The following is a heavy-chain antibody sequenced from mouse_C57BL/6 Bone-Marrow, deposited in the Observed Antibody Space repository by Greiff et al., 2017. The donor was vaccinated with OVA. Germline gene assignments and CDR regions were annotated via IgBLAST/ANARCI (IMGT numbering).Heavy chain of an antibody. D-gene: IGHD2-10*01. Sequence: QVQLQQSGAELVKPGASVKISCKASGYAFSSYWMNWVKQRPGKGLEWIGQIYPGDGDTNYNGKFKGKATLTADKSSSTAYMQLSSLTSEDSAVYFCASPPFYGNYAMDYWGQGTSVTVSS. CDR1: GYAFSSYW. CDR3: ASPPFYGNYAMDY. CDR2: IYPGDGDT. J-gene: IGHJ4*01. V-gene: IGHV1-80*01.